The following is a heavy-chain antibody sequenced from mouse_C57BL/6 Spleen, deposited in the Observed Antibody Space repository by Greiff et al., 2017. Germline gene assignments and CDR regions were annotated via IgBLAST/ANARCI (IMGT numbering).Heavy chain of an antibody. J-gene: IGHJ4*01. CDR1: GYTFTSYW. CDR3: ARGEYDDDLAMDY. V-gene: IGHV1-64*01. CDR2: IHPNSGST. Sequence: VQLQQPGAELVKPGASVKLSCKASGYTFTSYWMHWVKQRPGQGLEWIGMIHPNSGSTNYNEKFKSKATLTVDKSSSTAYMQLSSLTSEDTAVYDCARGEYDDDLAMDYWGQGTSVTVSS. D-gene: IGHD2-4*01.